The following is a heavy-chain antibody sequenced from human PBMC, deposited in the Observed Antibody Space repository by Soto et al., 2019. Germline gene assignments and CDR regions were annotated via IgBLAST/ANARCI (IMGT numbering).Heavy chain of an antibody. CDR3: ARADSVVNYYYYGMDV. CDR2: AYHNGLT. Sequence: PSETLSLTCAVSGDSITSNVWWSWIRQSPGKGLEWIGEAYHNGLTNYNPSLKSRVTMSTDTSKNQFSLKLTSVTAADTAMYYCARADSVVNYYYYGMDVWGQGTTVTVSS. D-gene: IGHD2-15*01. J-gene: IGHJ6*02. CDR1: GDSITSNVW. V-gene: IGHV4-4*02.